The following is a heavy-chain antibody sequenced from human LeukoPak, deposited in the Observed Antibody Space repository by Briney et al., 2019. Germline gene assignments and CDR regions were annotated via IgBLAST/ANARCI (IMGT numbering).Heavy chain of an antibody. J-gene: IGHJ5*02. D-gene: IGHD6-19*01. CDR2: INPNSGGT. CDR3: ARDWTPNSSGSNWFDP. V-gene: IGHV1-2*02. Sequence: ASVKVSCKASGYTFTGYYMHWVRQAPGQGLEWMGWINPNSGGTNYAQKFQGRVTMTRDTSISTAYMELSRLRSDDTAVYYCARDWTPNSSGSNWFDPWGQGTLVTVSS. CDR1: GYTFTGYY.